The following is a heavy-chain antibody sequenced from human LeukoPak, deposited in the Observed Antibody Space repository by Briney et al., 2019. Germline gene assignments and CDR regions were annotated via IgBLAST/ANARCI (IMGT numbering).Heavy chain of an antibody. CDR3: ARDPSRPYSSSWLDY. V-gene: IGHV3-33*01. CDR1: GFTFSSYG. Sequence: GGSLRLSCAASGFTFSSYGMHWVRQAPGKGLEWVAVIWYDGSNKYYADSVKGRFTISRDNSKNTLYLQMNSLRAEDAAVYYCARDPSRPYSSSWLDYWDQGTLVTVSS. CDR2: IWYDGSNK. D-gene: IGHD6-13*01. J-gene: IGHJ4*02.